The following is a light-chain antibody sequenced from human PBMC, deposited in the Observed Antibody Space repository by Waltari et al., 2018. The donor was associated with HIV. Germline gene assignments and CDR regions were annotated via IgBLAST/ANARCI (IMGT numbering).Light chain of an antibody. V-gene: IGKV3-20*01. CDR2: GAS. CDR1: QSVSDTS. J-gene: IGKJ2*01. Sequence: EIVLTQSPGTLSLSPGETGTLSCRASQSVSDTSLAWYQQKPGQAPKVLIYGASNRAPGIPDRFSGSGSGTDFTLTITRLKPEDFAVYFCQQYATSPYTFGQGTKLEIK. CDR3: QQYATSPYT.